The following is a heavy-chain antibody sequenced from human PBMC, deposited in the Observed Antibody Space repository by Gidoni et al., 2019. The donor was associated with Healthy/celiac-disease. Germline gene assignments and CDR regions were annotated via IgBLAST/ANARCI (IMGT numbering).Heavy chain of an antibody. J-gene: IGHJ6*02. CDR2: IIPIFGTA. Sequence: QVQLVQSGAEVKKPGSSVKVSCKASGGTFSSYAISWVRQAPGQGLEWMGGIIPIFGTANYAQKFQGRVTITADESTSTAYMELSSLRSEDTAVYYCARDRGYYYGSGTLSSDYYYYGMDVWGQGTTVTVSS. CDR1: GGTFSSYA. V-gene: IGHV1-69*01. D-gene: IGHD3-10*01. CDR3: ARDRGYYYGSGTLSSDYYYYGMDV.